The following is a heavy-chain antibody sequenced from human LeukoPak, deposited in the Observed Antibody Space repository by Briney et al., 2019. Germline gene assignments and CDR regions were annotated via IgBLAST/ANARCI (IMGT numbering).Heavy chain of an antibody. CDR3: ARERKDSGYLHYFDY. Sequence: SETLSLTCTVSTGSISNFYWSCLRQPPGKGLEWIGYIYSSGSTNYNPSLKSRVTISVDTSKNQFSLNLSSVTAADTAVYYCARERKDSGYLHYFDYWGQGTLVTV. D-gene: IGHD3-22*01. J-gene: IGHJ4*02. CDR2: IYSSGST. V-gene: IGHV4-59*01. CDR1: TGSISNFY.